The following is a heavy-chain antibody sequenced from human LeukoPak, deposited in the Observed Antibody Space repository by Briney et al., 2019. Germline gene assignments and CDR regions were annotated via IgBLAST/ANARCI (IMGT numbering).Heavy chain of an antibody. V-gene: IGHV3-23*01. CDR1: GFPFSTYG. D-gene: IGHD4-17*01. J-gene: IGHJ4*02. CDR3: TKRITATAPFDS. Sequence: PGGSLRLSCAASGFPFSTYGIGWVRQAPGKGLEWVSAITGSGDFAKYADSVRGRFTISRDNSKNTVYLQMNSLTVEDTALYYCTKRITATAPFDSWGQGALVIVSS. CDR2: ITGSGDFA.